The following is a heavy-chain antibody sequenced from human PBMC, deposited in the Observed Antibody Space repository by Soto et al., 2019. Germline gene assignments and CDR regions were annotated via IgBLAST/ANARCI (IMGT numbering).Heavy chain of an antibody. CDR3: ARYVLRGHLIKHYFDL. Sequence: QVQLVESGGGVVQPGRSLRLSCAASGFTFNSYAMHWVRQAPGKGLEWVTFISYDGSNKDYADSVKGRFTISRDNSKNTVYLQMNSLKTEDTAVYYCARYVLRGHLIKHYFDLWGQGILVTVSS. CDR1: GFTFNSYA. J-gene: IGHJ4*02. CDR2: ISYDGSNK. V-gene: IGHV3-30-3*01. D-gene: IGHD3-10*01.